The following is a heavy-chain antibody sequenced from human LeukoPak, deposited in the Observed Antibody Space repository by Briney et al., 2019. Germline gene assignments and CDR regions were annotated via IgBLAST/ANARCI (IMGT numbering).Heavy chain of an antibody. CDR2: IYSGGNM. CDR1: GFTVSSNY. D-gene: IGHD6-19*01. Sequence: PGGSLRLSCAASGFTVSSNYMTWVRQAPGKGLEWVSVIYSGGNMYYADSVKGRFTSSRDNSKNTLYLQMNSLRAEDTAVYYCAKEVSWRVAGTVGLDYWGQGTLVTVSS. J-gene: IGHJ4*02. CDR3: AKEVSWRVAGTVGLDY. V-gene: IGHV3-53*01.